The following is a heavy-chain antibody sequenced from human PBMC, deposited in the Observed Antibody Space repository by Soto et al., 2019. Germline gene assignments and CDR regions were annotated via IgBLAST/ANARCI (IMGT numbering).Heavy chain of an antibody. D-gene: IGHD3-22*01. Sequence: GGSLRLSCAASGFTVSSNYMSWVRQAPGKGLEWVSVIYSGGSTYYADSVKGRFTISRDNSKNTLYLQMNSLRAEDTAVYYCARGYDSSGYYLGIDYWGQGTLVTVSS. J-gene: IGHJ4*02. CDR3: ARGYDSSGYYLGIDY. V-gene: IGHV3-66*01. CDR2: IYSGGST. CDR1: GFTVSSNY.